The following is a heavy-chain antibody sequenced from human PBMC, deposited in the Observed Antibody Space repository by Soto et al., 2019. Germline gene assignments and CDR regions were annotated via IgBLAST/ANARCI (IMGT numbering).Heavy chain of an antibody. CDR3: ARGGRWSYYFEY. D-gene: IGHD1-26*01. CDR1: GFTFSRYW. J-gene: IGHJ4*02. CDR2: INSDGSST. Sequence: GSLRLSCAASGFTFSRYWMQWVRQAPWKGLVWVSRINSDGSSTSYADSVKGRFTISRDNAKNTLYLQMNSLRAEDTAVYYCARGGRWSYYFEYWGQGTMVNVSA. V-gene: IGHV3-74*01.